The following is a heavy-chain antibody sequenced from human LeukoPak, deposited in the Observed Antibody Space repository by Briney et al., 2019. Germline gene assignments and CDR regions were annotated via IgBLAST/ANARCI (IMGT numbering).Heavy chain of an antibody. D-gene: IGHD3-10*01. J-gene: IGHJ4*02. CDR2: IIPISGTA. V-gene: IGHV1-69*13. CDR3: ATDYYGSGSYYY. Sequence: ASVKVSCKASGGTFSSYAISWVRQAPGQGLEWMGGIIPISGTANYAQNFQGRVTVTADESTSTAYMELSSLRSEDTAMYYCATDYYGSGSYYYWGQGTLVTVSS. CDR1: GGTFSSYA.